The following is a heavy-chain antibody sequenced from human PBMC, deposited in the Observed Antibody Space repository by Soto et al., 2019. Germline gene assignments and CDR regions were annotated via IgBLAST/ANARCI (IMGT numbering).Heavy chain of an antibody. CDR3: ARDSGVVPAAMDY. CDR2: ISYDGSNK. V-gene: IGHV3-30-3*01. CDR1: GFTFSSYA. Sequence: QVQLVESGGGVVQPGWSLRLSCAASGFTFSSYAMHWVRQAPGKGLEWVAVISYDGSNKYYADSVKGRFTISRDNSKNTLYLQMNSLRAEDTAVYYCARDSGVVPAAMDYWGQGTLVTVSS. D-gene: IGHD2-2*01. J-gene: IGHJ4*02.